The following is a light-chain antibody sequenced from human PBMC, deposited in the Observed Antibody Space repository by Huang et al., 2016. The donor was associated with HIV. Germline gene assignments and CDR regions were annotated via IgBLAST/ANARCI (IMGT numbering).Light chain of an antibody. V-gene: IGKV3-15*01. Sequence: IVMTQSPATLSVSPGERVTVSCRANRSVSSNLAWYQQRPGQAPRLLIYGSSTRAPGIPARFSGSGSGTDFSPTISSLQSEDFALYYCQQYNNWRLSFGGGTRVDI. CDR2: GSS. J-gene: IGKJ4*01. CDR3: QQYNNWRLS. CDR1: RSVSSN.